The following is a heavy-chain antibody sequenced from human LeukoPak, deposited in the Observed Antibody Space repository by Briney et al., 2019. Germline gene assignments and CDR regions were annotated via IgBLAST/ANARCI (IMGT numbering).Heavy chain of an antibody. J-gene: IGHJ5*02. CDR2: IYHSGNT. V-gene: IGHV4-38-2*02. CDR1: GYSISSGYY. D-gene: IGHD6-19*01. CDR3: ARAPHIGSGWYVWFDP. Sequence: KPSETLSLTCTVSGYSISSGYYWGWIRQPPGKGLEWIGTIYHSGNTYYNPSLKSRVTISLDTSKNQFSLKLSSVTAADTAVYYCARAPHIGSGWYVWFDPWGQGTLVTVSS.